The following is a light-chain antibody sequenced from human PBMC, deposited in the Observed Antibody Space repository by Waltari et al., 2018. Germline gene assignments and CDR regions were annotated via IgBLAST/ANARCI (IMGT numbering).Light chain of an antibody. V-gene: IGLV2-14*01. CDR2: DVI. CDR3: SSYTSSSTFGV. J-gene: IGLJ3*02. Sequence: QSALTQPASVSGSPGQSLTISCTGTSSYVGGYNYVPWYQQHPGKAPKLMIYDVIKRPSGVSNRFSGSKSGNTASLTISGLQAEDEADYYCSSYTSSSTFGVFGGGTKLTVL. CDR1: SSYVGGYNY.